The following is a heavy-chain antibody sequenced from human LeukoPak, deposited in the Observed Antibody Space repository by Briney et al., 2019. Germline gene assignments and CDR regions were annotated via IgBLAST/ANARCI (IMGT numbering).Heavy chain of an antibody. CDR1: GASISLYY. Sequence: KPSETLSLTCTVSGASISLYYWSWIRQPAGKGLEWIGRMSSSGSTNYNPSLKSRVTMSVDTSKNQFSLDLSSVTPADTAVYYCARDSRTERPWYFDLWGRGTLVTVSS. V-gene: IGHV4-4*07. J-gene: IGHJ2*01. D-gene: IGHD3/OR15-3a*01. CDR2: MSSSGST. CDR3: ARDSRTERPWYFDL.